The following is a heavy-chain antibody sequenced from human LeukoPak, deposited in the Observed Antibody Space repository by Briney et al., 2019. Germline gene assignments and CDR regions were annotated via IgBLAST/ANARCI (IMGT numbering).Heavy chain of an antibody. V-gene: IGHV1-69*13. D-gene: IGHD1-7*01. CDR1: GGTFSSYA. CDR2: IIPIFGTA. Sequence: GASVKVSCKASGGTFSSYAISWVRQAPGQGLEWMGGIIPIFGTANYAQKFQGRVTITADESTSTAYMELSSLRSEDTAVYYCASSQVNWNYGWYFDLWGRGTLVTVSS. J-gene: IGHJ2*01. CDR3: ASSQVNWNYGWYFDL.